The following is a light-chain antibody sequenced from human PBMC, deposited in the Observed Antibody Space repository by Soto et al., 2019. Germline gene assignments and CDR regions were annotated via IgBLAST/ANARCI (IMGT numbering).Light chain of an antibody. V-gene: IGKV1-39*01. CDR2: AAS. CDR1: QSLSSY. Sequence: DIQMTQSPSSLSASVGDRVTITCRASQSLSSYLNWYQQKPGQAPQLLIYAASSLKSGAPSRFTGSGAGSEFTLTSSNLPPEDFATYYYQQSYSTPWTFCQGTKVEI. J-gene: IGKJ1*01. CDR3: QQSYSTPWT.